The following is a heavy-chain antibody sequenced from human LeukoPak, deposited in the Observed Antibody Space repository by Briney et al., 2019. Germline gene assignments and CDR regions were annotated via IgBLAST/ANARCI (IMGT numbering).Heavy chain of an antibody. J-gene: IGHJ5*02. CDR3: ARDSRGYSYGYDGWFDP. Sequence: GGSLRLSCAASGFTFSSYWMHWVRQAPGKGLVWVSRINSDGSSTSYADSVKGRFTISRDNAKNTLYLQMNSLRAEDTAVYYCARDSRGYSYGYDGWFDPWGQGTLVTVSS. CDR2: INSDGSST. D-gene: IGHD5-18*01. CDR1: GFTFSSYW. V-gene: IGHV3-74*01.